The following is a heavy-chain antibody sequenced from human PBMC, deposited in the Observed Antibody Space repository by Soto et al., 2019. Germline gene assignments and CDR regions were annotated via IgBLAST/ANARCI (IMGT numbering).Heavy chain of an antibody. Sequence: QVQLVQSGAEVKKPGSSVKVSCKASGGTFSSYAISWVRQAPGQGLEWMGGIIPIFGTANYAQKFQGTVTITADESTNTAYMELSSLTSEDTAVYYCARDRSGPADWFDPWGQGTLVTDAS. V-gene: IGHV1-69*12. J-gene: IGHJ5*02. CDR3: ARDRSGPADWFDP. CDR2: IIPIFGTA. CDR1: GGTFSSYA.